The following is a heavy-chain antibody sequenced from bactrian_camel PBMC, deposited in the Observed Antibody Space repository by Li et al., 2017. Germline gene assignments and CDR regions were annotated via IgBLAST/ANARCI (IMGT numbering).Heavy chain of an antibody. D-gene: IGHD1*01. CDR2: IYTGGNIGGGTT. CDR1: GDARNSAY. Sequence: VQLVESGGGLVQPEGSLRLSCVPSGDARNSAYFSWVRRAPGKGLEWVATIYTGGNIGGGTTKYADSVKGRFTMSRDNAKNTVYLELNSLKTEDMAMYHCTKDYIDDVRRLGYHMDYWGKGTQVTVS. J-gene: IGHJ7*01. V-gene: IGHV3S40*01.